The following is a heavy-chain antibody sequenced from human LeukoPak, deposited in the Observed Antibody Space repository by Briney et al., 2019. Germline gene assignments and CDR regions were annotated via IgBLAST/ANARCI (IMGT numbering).Heavy chain of an antibody. CDR1: GGSISSSSYY. CDR2: IYYSGST. CDR3: ARDNYSGSSHFDY. Sequence: ASETLSLTCTVSGGSISSSSYYWGWIRQPPGKGLEWIGSIYYSGSTYYNPSLKSRVTISVDTSKNQFSLKLSSVTAADTAVYYCARDNYSGSSHFDYWGQGTLVTVSS. V-gene: IGHV4-39*07. J-gene: IGHJ4*02. D-gene: IGHD1-26*01.